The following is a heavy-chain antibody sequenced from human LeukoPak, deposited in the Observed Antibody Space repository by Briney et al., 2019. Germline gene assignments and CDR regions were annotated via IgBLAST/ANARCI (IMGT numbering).Heavy chain of an antibody. CDR2: IYSGGST. D-gene: IGHD3-10*01. CDR1: GFTFSDYY. V-gene: IGHV3-66*01. J-gene: IGHJ5*02. CDR3: AREREYYYGSGSSPWFDP. Sequence: GGSLRLSCAASGFTFSDYYMSWVRQAPGKGLEWVSVIYSGGSTYYADSVKGRFTISRDNSKNTLYLQMNSLRAEDTAVYYCAREREYYYGSGSSPWFDPWGQGTLVTVSS.